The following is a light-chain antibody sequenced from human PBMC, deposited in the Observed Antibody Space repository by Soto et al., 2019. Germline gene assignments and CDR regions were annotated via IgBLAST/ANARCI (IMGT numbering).Light chain of an antibody. J-gene: IGLJ3*02. CDR2: DDS. V-gene: IGLV3-21*02. Sequence: SYELTQPPSLSLAPGQTATITCGGTKIGIKSVHWYQQKPGQAPVLVVYDDSDRPSGIPERSSGSNSANTAAPTISRVEAGDEADYYCQVWDGSSDHEEWVFGGGTKLTVL. CDR3: QVWDGSSDHEEWV. CDR1: KIGIKS.